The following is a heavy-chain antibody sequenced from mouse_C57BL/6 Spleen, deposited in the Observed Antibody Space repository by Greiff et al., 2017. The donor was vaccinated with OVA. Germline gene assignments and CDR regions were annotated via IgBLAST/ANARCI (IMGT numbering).Heavy chain of an antibody. D-gene: IGHD3-3*01. CDR1: GYTFTSYW. J-gene: IGHJ2*01. CDR3: ARNYALWDSLDY. Sequence: VQLQQPGAELVMPGASVKLSCKASGYTFTSYWMHWVKQRPGQGLEWIGEIDPSDSYTNYNQKFKGKSTLTVDKSSSTAYMQLSSLTSEDSAVYYGARNYALWDSLDYWGQGTTLTVSS. V-gene: IGHV1-69*01. CDR2: IDPSDSYT.